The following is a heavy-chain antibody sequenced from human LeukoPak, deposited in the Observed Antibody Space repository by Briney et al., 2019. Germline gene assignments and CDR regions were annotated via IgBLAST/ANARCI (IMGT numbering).Heavy chain of an antibody. D-gene: IGHD6-13*01. J-gene: IGHJ4*02. CDR3: ARGIAAFPLDY. CDR1: GGSISSYY. CDR2: IYYSGST. Sequence: SQTLSLTCTVSGGSISSYYWSWIRQPPGKGLEWIGYIYYSGSTNYNPSLKSRVTISVDTSKNQFSLKLSSVTAADTAVYYCARGIAAFPLDYWGQGTLVTVSS. V-gene: IGHV4-59*01.